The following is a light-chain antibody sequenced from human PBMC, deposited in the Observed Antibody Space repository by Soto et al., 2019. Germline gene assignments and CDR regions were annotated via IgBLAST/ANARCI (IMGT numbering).Light chain of an antibody. CDR1: QGISSY. CDR3: QQYYSTPRT. CDR2: AAS. V-gene: IGKV1-39*01. J-gene: IGKJ3*01. Sequence: DIQMTQSPSSLSASVGDRVTITCRASQGISSYLNWYHQKPGKAPKLLIYAASSLESGVPSRFSGSGSGTDFTFTISSLQPEDFAIYYCQQYYSTPRTFGPGTKVDIK.